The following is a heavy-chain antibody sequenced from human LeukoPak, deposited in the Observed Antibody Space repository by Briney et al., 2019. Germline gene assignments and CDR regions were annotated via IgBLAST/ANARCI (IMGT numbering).Heavy chain of an antibody. Sequence: GGSLRLSCAASGFTFSNAWMSWVRQAPGKGLEWVGRIKSNTDGGTTDYAAHVKGRFTISRDDSKNTLYLQMNSLKAEDTAVYYCTTDLGSSSWYDFWGQGTLVTVSS. CDR2: IKSNTDGGTT. V-gene: IGHV3-15*01. CDR3: TTDLGSSSWYDF. J-gene: IGHJ4*02. CDR1: GFTFSNAW. D-gene: IGHD6-13*01.